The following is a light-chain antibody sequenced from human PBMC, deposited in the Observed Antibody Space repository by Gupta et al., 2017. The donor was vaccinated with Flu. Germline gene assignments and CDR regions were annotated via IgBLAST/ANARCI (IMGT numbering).Light chain of an antibody. V-gene: IGKV6-21*01. Sequence: VLTQSPYFQSVTPKEKVTITCRASQSIGNSLHWYQQKPGQSPKLIIKYASQSFSGVPSRFSGSGDAXHFTLTXKRREDEDVAHYSGHQSSTSNTFGXGTLLEIK. J-gene: IGKJ5*01. CDR2: YAS. CDR1: QSIGNS. CDR3: HQSSTSNT.